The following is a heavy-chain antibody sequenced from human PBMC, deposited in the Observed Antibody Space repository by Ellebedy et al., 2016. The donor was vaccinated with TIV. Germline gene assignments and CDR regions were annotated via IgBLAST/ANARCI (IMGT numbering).Heavy chain of an antibody. D-gene: IGHD6-6*01. CDR3: ARDLRITARDYYLDY. J-gene: IGHJ4*02. V-gene: IGHV3-9*01. CDR2: ICWNSGTT. Sequence: SLKISXAASGFTFDDYAMHWVRQAPGKGLEWVSGICWNSGTTDYADFVKGRFTISSDNAKNSLYLQMNRLRADDTAFYYCARDLRITARDYYLDYWGQGTLVTVSS. CDR1: GFTFDDYA.